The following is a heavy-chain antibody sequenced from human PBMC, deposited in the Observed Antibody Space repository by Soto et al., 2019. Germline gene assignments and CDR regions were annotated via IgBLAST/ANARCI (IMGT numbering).Heavy chain of an antibody. D-gene: IGHD2-15*01. Sequence: NPSDTLSLTFTFSFGAITSAYCSSSRPPPRQGLEWIGYIHYSGSTSYNPSLKSRVTMSVDTSKNQFSLKLGSVTAAGTAVYYCARERWACSGGSCYGDFDSWGQGALVTVS. CDR2: IHYSGST. CDR1: FGAITSAY. J-gene: IGHJ4*02. V-gene: IGHV4-59*01. CDR3: ARERWACSGGSCYGDFDS.